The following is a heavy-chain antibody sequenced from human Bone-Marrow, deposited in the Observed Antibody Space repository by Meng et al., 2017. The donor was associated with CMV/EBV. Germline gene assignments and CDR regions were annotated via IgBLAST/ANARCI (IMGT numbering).Heavy chain of an antibody. V-gene: IGHV1-69*05. D-gene: IGHD3-10*01. CDR2: IIPIFGTA. CDR3: ARDSRRVRGLEYDAFDI. CDR1: GGTFSSYA. Sequence: SVKVSCKASGGTFSSYAISWVRQAPGQGLEWMGGIIPIFGTANYAQKFQGRVTITTDESTSTAYMELSSLRSEDTAVYYCARDSRRVRGLEYDAFDIWGQGIMVAVSS. J-gene: IGHJ3*02.